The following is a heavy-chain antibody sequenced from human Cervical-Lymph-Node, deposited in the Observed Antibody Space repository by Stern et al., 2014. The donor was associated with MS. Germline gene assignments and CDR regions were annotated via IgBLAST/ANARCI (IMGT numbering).Heavy chain of an antibody. D-gene: IGHD2-15*01. V-gene: IGHV3-48*02. CDR2: ISRSSETTT. CDR3: AREDAYCSGDSCSSFDY. J-gene: IGHJ4*02. CDR1: GFTFSSYN. Sequence: EVQLVESGGDLVQSGGSLRLSCAASGFTFSSYNMHWVRQAPGKGLEWVSYISRSSETTTYYADSVKGRFTISRDIAKNSLFLQMNSLRDEDTALYYCAREDAYCSGDSCSSFDYWGQGTLVTVSS.